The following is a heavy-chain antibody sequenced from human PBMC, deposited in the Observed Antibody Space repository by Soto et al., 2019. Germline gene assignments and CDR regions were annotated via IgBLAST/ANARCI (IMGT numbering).Heavy chain of an antibody. CDR1: GFTFSSYG. CDR3: AKSHRRDTAQPLYYYYGMDV. V-gene: IGHV3-30*18. D-gene: IGHD5-18*01. J-gene: IGHJ6*02. CDR2: ISYDGSNK. Sequence: XMSLKLSCAASGFTFSSYGMHWVRQAPGKGLEWVAVISYDGSNKYYADSVKGRFTISRDNSKNTLYLQMNSLRAEDTAVYYCAKSHRRDTAQPLYYYYGMDVWGQGTTVTVPS.